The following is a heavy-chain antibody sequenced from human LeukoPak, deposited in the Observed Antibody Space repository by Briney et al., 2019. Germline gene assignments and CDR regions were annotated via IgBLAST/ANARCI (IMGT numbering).Heavy chain of an antibody. D-gene: IGHD3-22*01. CDR2: ISSSGSSI. CDR1: GFTFSDYY. CDR3: ASEQSGYFDY. J-gene: IGHJ4*02. V-gene: IGHV3-11*01. Sequence: PGGSLRLSCAASGFTFSDYYMSWIRQAPGKGLEWVSYISSSGSSIYYADSVKSRFTISRDNAKNSLYLQMNSLRVEDTAVYYCASEQSGYFDYWGQGTLVTVSS.